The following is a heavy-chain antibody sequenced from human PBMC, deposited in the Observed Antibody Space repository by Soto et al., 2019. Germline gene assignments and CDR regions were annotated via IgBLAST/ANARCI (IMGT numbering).Heavy chain of an antibody. CDR2: IYYSGST. J-gene: IGHJ5*02. CDR3: AREPRCAWLIANWFDP. Sequence: QLQLQDSGPGLVKPSETLSLTCTVSGGSISSSSYYWGWIRQPPGNGMEWIGSIYYSGSTYYNPSLKSRFTISVDTSKNQFSLKLSSVTAADTAVYYCAREPRCAWLIANWFDPWGQGTLVTVSS. CDR1: GGSISSSSYY. V-gene: IGHV4-39*02. D-gene: IGHD5-12*01.